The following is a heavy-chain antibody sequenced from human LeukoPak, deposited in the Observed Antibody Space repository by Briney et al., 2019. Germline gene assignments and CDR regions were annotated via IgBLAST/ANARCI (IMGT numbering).Heavy chain of an antibody. V-gene: IGHV3-30*01. CDR2: ISYDGSNK. CDR3: ARGPTAADLDY. Sequence: PGGSLRLSCAASGFTFSSYAMHWVRQAPGKGLEWVAVISYDGSNKYYADSVKGRFTISRDNSKNTLYLQMNSLRAEDTAVYYCARGPTAADLDYWGQETLVTVSS. J-gene: IGHJ4*02. D-gene: IGHD6-13*01. CDR1: GFTFSSYA.